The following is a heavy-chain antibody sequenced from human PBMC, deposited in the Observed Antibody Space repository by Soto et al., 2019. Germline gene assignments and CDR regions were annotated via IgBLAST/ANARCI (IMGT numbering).Heavy chain of an antibody. J-gene: IGHJ6*02. CDR2: IYPGDSDA. V-gene: IGHV5-51*01. Sequence: PGESLKISCKGSGYNFANYWIGWVRQLPRKGLEWMGIIYPGDSDARYSPSFQGQVTISADKSVSIAYLQWSSLKASDTAIYYCAVYCSSSTCYSSVMDVWGQGTKVTVS. CDR3: AVYCSSSTCYSSVMDV. CDR1: GYNFANYW. D-gene: IGHD2-2*01.